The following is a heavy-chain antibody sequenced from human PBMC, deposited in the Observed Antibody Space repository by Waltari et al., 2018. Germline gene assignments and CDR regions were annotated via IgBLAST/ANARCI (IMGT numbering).Heavy chain of an antibody. CDR1: GYPFTDYY. V-gene: IGHV1-69-2*01. D-gene: IGHD1-26*01. CDR3: ARGPLGAAHWFDS. Sequence: EVQLVQSGAEVKKPGAAARISCRASGYPFTDYYIHWIQQAPGKGLTWMGRVDPELGDTLFAPQFQGRLTLTADTSRDTAYMELTSLHYDDTAVYYCARGPLGAAHWFDSWGQGTLVTVSS. J-gene: IGHJ5*01. CDR2: VDPELGDT.